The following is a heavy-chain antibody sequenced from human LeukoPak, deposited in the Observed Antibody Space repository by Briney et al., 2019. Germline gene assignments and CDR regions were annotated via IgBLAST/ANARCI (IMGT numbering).Heavy chain of an antibody. J-gene: IGHJ4*02. Sequence: ASVKVSCTASGYTFTSYAMNWVRQAPGQGLEWMGWINTNTGNPTYAQGFTGRFVFSLDTSVSTAYLQISSLKAEDTAVYYCARGGGGYDFRGHGYWGQGTLVTVSS. CDR3: ARGGGGYDFRGHGY. V-gene: IGHV7-4-1*02. D-gene: IGHD5-12*01. CDR2: INTNTGNP. CDR1: GYTFTSYA.